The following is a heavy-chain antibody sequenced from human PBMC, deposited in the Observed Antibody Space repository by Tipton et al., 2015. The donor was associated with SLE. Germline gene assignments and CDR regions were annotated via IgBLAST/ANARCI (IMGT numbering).Heavy chain of an antibody. V-gene: IGHV4-59*01. J-gene: IGHJ5*02. CDR3: ARDQEMSSGENRFDP. CDR2: MHYSGSS. Sequence: TLSLTCTVSGGSFTSNYWSWIRQPPGKGLEWIGCMHYSGSSAYNAALRSRVTILVDTSKKQISLKLTSVIAADTAIYYCARDQEMSSGENRFDPWGQGTLVTVSS. CDR1: GGSFTSNY. D-gene: IGHD5-24*01.